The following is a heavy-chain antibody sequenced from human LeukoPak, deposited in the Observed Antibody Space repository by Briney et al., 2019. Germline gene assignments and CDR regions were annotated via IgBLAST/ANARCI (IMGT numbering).Heavy chain of an antibody. D-gene: IGHD3-9*01. V-gene: IGHV4-30-2*01. CDR2: IWQSGTT. CDR3: ARHYDILTGYYVFDY. Sequence: SQTLSLTCTVSSGSISSVGYSWSWIRQPPGKGLECIGYIWQSGTTYYPPSLKSRVNISVDRSKNQFSLRLSSVTAADTAVYYCARHYDILTGYYVFDYWGQGTLVTVSS. J-gene: IGHJ4*02. CDR1: SGSISSVGYS.